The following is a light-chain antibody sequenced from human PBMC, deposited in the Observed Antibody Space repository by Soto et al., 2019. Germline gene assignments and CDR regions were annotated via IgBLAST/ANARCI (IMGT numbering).Light chain of an antibody. Sequence: DIQMTQSPSSLSASVGYRFTITCRASQSIRSYLNWYQQKPGKAPKLLIYAASSLQSGVPSRFSGSGSGTDFTLTINNLQPEDFESYYCQQSYSNSITFGQGTRLEIK. J-gene: IGKJ5*01. V-gene: IGKV1-39*01. CDR1: QSIRSY. CDR3: QQSYSNSIT. CDR2: AAS.